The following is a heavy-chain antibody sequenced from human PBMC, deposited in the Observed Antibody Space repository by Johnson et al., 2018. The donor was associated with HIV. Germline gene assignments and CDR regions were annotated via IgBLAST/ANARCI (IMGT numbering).Heavy chain of an antibody. Sequence: VQLVESGGGVVRPGGSLRLSCAASGFTFDDYAMHWVRQAPGKGLEWVSGISWNSGSIGYADSVKGRFTISRDNAKNSLYLQMNSLIAEDTAVYYCARDASRGYGSELDAFDIWGQGTMVTVSS. V-gene: IGHV3-9*01. J-gene: IGHJ3*02. CDR2: ISWNSGSI. CDR3: ARDASRGYGSELDAFDI. D-gene: IGHD3-10*01. CDR1: GFTFDDYA.